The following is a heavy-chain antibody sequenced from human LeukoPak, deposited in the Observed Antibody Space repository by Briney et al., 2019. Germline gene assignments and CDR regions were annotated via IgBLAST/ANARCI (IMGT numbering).Heavy chain of an antibody. D-gene: IGHD5-18*01. CDR2: ISGSGGST. J-gene: IGHJ4*02. V-gene: IGHV3-23*01. Sequence: GGSLRLSCAASGFTFSSYGMSWVRQAPGKGLEWGSAISGSGGSTYYADSVKGRFTISRDNSKNTLYLQMNSLRAEDTAAYYCARELIRGYSYGYLVSDYWGQGTLVTVSS. CDR1: GFTFSSYG. CDR3: ARELIRGYSYGYLVSDY.